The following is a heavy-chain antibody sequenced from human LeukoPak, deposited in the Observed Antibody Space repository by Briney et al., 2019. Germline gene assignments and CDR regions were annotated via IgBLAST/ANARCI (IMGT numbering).Heavy chain of an antibody. V-gene: IGHV1-3*01. CDR1: GYTFTSYA. CDR3: ARDSPDVYCGGDCYFDY. J-gene: IGHJ4*02. Sequence: GASVKVSCKASGYTFTSYAMHWVRQAPGQRLEWMGWINAGNGNTKYSQKFQGRVTITRDTSASTAYMELSSLRSEDTAVYYSARDSPDVYCGGDCYFDYWGQGTLVTVSS. D-gene: IGHD2-21*02. CDR2: INAGNGNT.